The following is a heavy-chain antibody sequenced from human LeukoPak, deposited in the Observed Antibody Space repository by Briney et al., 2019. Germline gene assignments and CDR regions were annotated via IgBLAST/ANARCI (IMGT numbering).Heavy chain of an antibody. CDR2: IIPISGTA. CDR3: ASSRSPGIVGATTLHY. CDR1: GGTFSSYA. D-gene: IGHD1-26*01. J-gene: IGHJ4*02. V-gene: IGHV1-69*13. Sequence: SVKVSCKASGGTFSSYAISWVRQAPGQGLEWMGGIIPISGTANYAQKFQGRVTITADESTSTAYMELSSLRSEDTAVYYCASSRSPGIVGATTLHYWGQGTLVTVSS.